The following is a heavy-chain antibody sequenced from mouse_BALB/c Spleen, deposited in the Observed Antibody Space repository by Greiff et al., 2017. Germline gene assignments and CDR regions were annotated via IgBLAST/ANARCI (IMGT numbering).Heavy chain of an antibody. CDR2: IYPGDGST. D-gene: IGHD2-14*01. V-gene: IGHV1S33*01. Sequence: SGPELVKPGALVKISCKASGYTFTSYDINWVKQRPGQGLEWIGWIYPGDGSTKYNEKFKGKATLTADKSSSTAYMQLSSLTSENSALYFCARGYRYDGYAMDYWGQGTSVTVSS. CDR1: GYTFTSYD. CDR3: ARGYRYDGYAMDY. J-gene: IGHJ4*01.